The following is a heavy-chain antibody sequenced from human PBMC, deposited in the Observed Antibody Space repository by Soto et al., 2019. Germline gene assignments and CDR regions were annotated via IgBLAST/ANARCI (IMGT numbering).Heavy chain of an antibody. CDR2: IAETGDST. D-gene: IGHD3-16*01. V-gene: IGHV3-23*01. CDR3: ARGESDYYYYYMDV. J-gene: IGHJ6*03. CDR1: GFTSTTYS. Sequence: GGSLRLSCAASGFTSTTYSMNWVRQAPGKGLQWVSTIAETGDSTYYLDSVKGRFTISTDKAKTTLYLNMNILRDDDAAIYYCARGESDYYYYYMDVWGKGTPVTVSS.